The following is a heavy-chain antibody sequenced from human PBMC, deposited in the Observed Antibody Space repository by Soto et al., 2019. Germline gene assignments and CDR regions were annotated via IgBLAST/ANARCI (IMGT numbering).Heavy chain of an antibody. Sequence: EVQLLESGGGLVQPGGSLRLSCAASGFTFSSYAMSWVRQAPGKGLEWVSAISGSGGSTYYADSVKGRFTISRDNSKNALYLQMNSLRAEDTAVYYCAKDRQQWLVRGYYFDYWVQGTLVTVSS. J-gene: IGHJ4*02. CDR2: ISGSGGST. V-gene: IGHV3-23*01. D-gene: IGHD6-19*01. CDR1: GFTFSSYA. CDR3: AKDRQQWLVRGYYFDY.